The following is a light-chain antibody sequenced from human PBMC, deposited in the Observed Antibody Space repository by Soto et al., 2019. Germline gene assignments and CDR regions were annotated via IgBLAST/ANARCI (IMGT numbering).Light chain of an antibody. V-gene: IGLV1-44*01. Sequence: QSVLTQPPSASGTPGQRVTISCSGSSSNIGRNTVNWYQQLPGTAPTLLIYSNNQRPSGVPDRFSGSKSGTSASLAVNGLQSGDEADYYCAAWDDSLNGPLFGGGTKLTVL. CDR1: SSNIGRNT. CDR3: AAWDDSLNGPL. J-gene: IGLJ3*02. CDR2: SNN.